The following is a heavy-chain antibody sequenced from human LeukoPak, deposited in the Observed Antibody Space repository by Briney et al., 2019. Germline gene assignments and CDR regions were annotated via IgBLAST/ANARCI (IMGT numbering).Heavy chain of an antibody. CDR1: GGSFSGYY. CDR2: INHSGST. D-gene: IGHD6-13*01. Sequence: SETLSLTCAVYGGSFSGYYWSWIRQPPGNGLEWIGEINHSGSTNYNPSLKSRVTISVDTSKNQFSLKLSSVTAADTAVYYCARGLGRRAAASSWGQGTLVTVSS. CDR3: ARGLGRRAAASS. J-gene: IGHJ4*02. V-gene: IGHV4-34*01.